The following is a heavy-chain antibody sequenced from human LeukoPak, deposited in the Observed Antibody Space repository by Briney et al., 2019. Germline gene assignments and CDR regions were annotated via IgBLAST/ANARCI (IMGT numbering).Heavy chain of an antibody. CDR2: ITNDGSST. CDR3: AREDTAMTGGYYYYGMDV. V-gene: IGHV3-74*01. J-gene: IGHJ6*02. Sequence: PGGSLRLSCAASGLTFSSHWMHWVRQAPGKGLVWVSRITNDGSSTTYADSVKGRFTISRDNAKNMLYLQVNSLRAEDTAVYYCAREDTAMTGGYYYYGMDVWGQGTTVTVSS. D-gene: IGHD5-18*01. CDR1: GLTFSSHW.